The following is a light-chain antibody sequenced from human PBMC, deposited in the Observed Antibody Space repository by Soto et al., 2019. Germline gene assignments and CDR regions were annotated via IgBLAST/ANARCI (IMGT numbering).Light chain of an antibody. J-gene: IGKJ4*01. Sequence: DIQMTQSPSTLSASVGDRVTITCRASQSIDSWLAWYQQKPGKAPKLLIYKASNLEAGVPSRFSGSGSGTEFTLTINSLRPDDFASYYCQQYNSHSPLTFGGGTKVEIK. CDR3: QQYNSHSPLT. CDR1: QSIDSW. CDR2: KAS. V-gene: IGKV1-5*03.